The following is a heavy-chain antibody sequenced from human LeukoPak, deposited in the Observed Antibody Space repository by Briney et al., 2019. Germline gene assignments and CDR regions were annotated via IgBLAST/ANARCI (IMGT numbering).Heavy chain of an antibody. J-gene: IGHJ4*02. CDR1: GYTFTSYD. D-gene: IGHD6-13*01. CDR2: MNPNSGNT. Sequence: ASVKVSCKASGYTFTSYDINWVRQATGQGLEWRGWMNPNSGNTGYAQKFQGRVTMTRNTAISTAYLELRSLRSEDTAVYYCARSGYSSSWHAVDYWGQGTLVTVSS. V-gene: IGHV1-8*01. CDR3: ARSGYSSSWHAVDY.